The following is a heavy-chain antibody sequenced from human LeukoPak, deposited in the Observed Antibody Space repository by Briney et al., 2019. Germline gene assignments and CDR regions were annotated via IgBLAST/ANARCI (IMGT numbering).Heavy chain of an antibody. CDR2: IWYDGSNK. CDR1: GFTFSSYG. Sequence: GGSLRLSCAASGFTFSSYGMHWVRQAPGKGLEWVAVIWYDGSNKYYADSVKGRFTISRDNSKNTLYLQMNSLRAEDTAVYYCAGAYCGGDCYSWAFDIWGQGTMVTVSS. V-gene: IGHV3-33*01. CDR3: AGAYCGGDCYSWAFDI. J-gene: IGHJ3*02. D-gene: IGHD2-21*01.